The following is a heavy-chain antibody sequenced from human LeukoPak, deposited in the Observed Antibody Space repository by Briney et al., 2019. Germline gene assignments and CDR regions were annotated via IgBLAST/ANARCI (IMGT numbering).Heavy chain of an antibody. J-gene: IGHJ4*01. Sequence: TSETLSLTCTVSGGSISSYYWSWIRQPAGKGLEWIGRIYTSGDTKYNPSLKSRVTISVGASNNQFSLKLTSVTAADTAVYYCASGDYGAGSPVMRYWGHGTLVIVSS. V-gene: IGHV4-4*07. CDR3: ASGDYGAGSPVMRY. CDR2: IYTSGDT. CDR1: GGSISSYY. D-gene: IGHD3-10*01.